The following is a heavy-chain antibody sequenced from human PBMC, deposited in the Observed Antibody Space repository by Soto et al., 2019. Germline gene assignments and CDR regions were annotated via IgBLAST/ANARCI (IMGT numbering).Heavy chain of an antibody. CDR1: GGSISNVGYS. CDR3: ARVSHSSGYYYIDY. J-gene: IGHJ4*02. CDR2: IYHSGST. D-gene: IGHD3-22*01. V-gene: IGHV4-30-2*01. Sequence: SETLSLTCAVSGGSISNVGYSWSWIRQPPGKGLEWIGYIYHSGSTYYNPSLKSRVTISVDRSKNQFSLKLSSVTAADTAVYYCARVSHSSGYYYIDYWGQGTLVTVSS.